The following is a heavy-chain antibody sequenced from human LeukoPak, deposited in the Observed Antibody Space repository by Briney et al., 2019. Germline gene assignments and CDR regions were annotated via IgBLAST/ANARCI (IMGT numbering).Heavy chain of an antibody. Sequence: GGSLRLSCAASGFTFSSYSMNWVRQAPGKGLEGVSSISSSSSYIYYADSVKGRFTISRDNAKNSLYLQMNSLRAEDTAVYYCARDEGELFDPWGQGTLVTVSS. V-gene: IGHV3-21*01. CDR3: ARDEGELFDP. CDR1: GFTFSSYS. D-gene: IGHD1-7*01. J-gene: IGHJ5*02. CDR2: ISSSSSYI.